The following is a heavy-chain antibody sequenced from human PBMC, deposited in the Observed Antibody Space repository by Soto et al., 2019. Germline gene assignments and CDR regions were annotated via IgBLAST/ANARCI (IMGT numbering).Heavy chain of an antibody. Sequence: GASVKVSCKASGGTFSSYTISWVRQAPGQGLEWMGRIIPILGIANYAQKFQGRVTITADKSTSTAYMELSSLRSEDTAVYYCARELGTNYVPRNFDYWGQGTLVTVSS. CDR3: ARELGTNYVPRNFDY. CDR1: GGTFSSYT. D-gene: IGHD1-26*01. V-gene: IGHV1-69*04. J-gene: IGHJ4*02. CDR2: IIPILGIA.